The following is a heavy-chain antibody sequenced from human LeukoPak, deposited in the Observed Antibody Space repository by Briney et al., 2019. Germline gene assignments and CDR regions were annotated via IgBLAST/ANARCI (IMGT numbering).Heavy chain of an antibody. J-gene: IGHJ4*02. CDR2: VSNDGSSE. CDR1: GFSFSSYG. Sequence: PGGSLRLSCAVSGFSFSSYGMHWVRQAPGKGMEWVAVVSNDGSSEYYADSVKGRFSISRDNSKNTVYLQMNSLRAEDTAVYYCARDSASTPLDYWGQGTLVTVSS. D-gene: IGHD1-26*01. CDR3: ARDSASTPLDY. V-gene: IGHV3-33*01.